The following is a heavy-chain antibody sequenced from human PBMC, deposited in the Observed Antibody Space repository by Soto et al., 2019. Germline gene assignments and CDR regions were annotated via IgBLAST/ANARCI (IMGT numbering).Heavy chain of an antibody. CDR3: ASGIQLWLRRINNGYSG. CDR1: GGTFSTYA. D-gene: IGHD5-18*01. Sequence: QVQLVQSGAEVKKPESSVKVSCKAPGGTFSTYAISWVRQAPGQGLEWMGGTIPMFGTANYAQRFQDRVTITADESTNTVYMELSSLRPEDTAVYFCASGIQLWLRRINNGYSGWGQGTLVTVSS. V-gene: IGHV1-69*12. J-gene: IGHJ4*02. CDR2: TIPMFGTA.